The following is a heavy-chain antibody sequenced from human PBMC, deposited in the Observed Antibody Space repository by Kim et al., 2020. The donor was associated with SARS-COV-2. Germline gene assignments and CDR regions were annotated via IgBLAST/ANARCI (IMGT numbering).Heavy chain of an antibody. J-gene: IGHJ4*02. Sequence: GGSLRLSCAASGFTFSNYAIHWVRQAPGKGLEWVSVISFDGNNEYYADSVEGRFTISRDNSKNTLYLQMNSLRAEDTAVYYCAKDPHVLSTVARWFHYCGQGTLVTVSA. D-gene: IGHD4-17*01. CDR3: AKDPHVLSTVARWFHY. CDR1: GFTFSNYA. CDR2: ISFDGNNE. V-gene: IGHV3-30*18.